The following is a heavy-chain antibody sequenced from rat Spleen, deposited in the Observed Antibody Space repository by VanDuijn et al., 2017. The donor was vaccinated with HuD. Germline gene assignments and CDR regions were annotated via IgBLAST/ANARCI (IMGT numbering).Heavy chain of an antibody. D-gene: IGHD1-5*01. V-gene: IGHV5-7*01. CDR2: FSYDGGNT. J-gene: IGHJ2*01. CDR3: ATTYRYNYDFDY. Sequence: EVQLVESGGGLVQPGRSLKLSCAASGFIFSDYNMAWVRQAPKKGLEWVATFSYDGGNTYYRDSVKGRFTISRDNAKSTLYLQMDSLRSEDTATYYCATTYRYNYDFDYWGQGVMVTVSS. CDR1: GFIFSDYN.